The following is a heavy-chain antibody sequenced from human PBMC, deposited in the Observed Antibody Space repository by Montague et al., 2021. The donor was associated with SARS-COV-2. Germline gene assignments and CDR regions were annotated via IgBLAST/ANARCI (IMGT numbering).Heavy chain of an antibody. CDR3: AGGAWHDY. J-gene: IGHJ4*02. CDR2: ITHDGSSQ. CDR1: GSPSPFSRWP. V-gene: IGHV3-30*04. Sequence: SLRLSCAASGSPSPFSRWPMLWVRQAPGKGLVWVAVITHDGSSQYYVDSVRSRFTISSYNSKNTLYLQIDSLRDEDTGMYYCAGGAWHDYWGQGTLVTVSS. D-gene: IGHD1-26*01.